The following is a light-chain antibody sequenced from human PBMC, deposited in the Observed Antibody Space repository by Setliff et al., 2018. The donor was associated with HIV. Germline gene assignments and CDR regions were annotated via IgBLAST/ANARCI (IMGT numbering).Light chain of an antibody. CDR2: DVT. CDR3: SSYTSSSSLLYV. CDR1: SSDVGGYNY. V-gene: IGLV2-14*03. Sequence: QSVLTQPASVSGPPGQSITISCTGTSSDVGGYNYVSWYRQRPGRAPELMIYDVTNRPSGVSYRFSGSKSGNTASLTISGLQAEDEADYYCSSYTSSSSLLYVFGTGTKVTVL. J-gene: IGLJ1*01.